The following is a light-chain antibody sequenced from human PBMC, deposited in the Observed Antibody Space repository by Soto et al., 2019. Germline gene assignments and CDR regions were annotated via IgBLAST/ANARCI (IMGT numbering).Light chain of an antibody. V-gene: IGLV2-14*01. CDR1: TSDVGLYDY. CDR3: SSYTNSDTYV. Sequence: QSALTQPASVSGSPGQSITISCTGTTSDVGLYDYVSWYQHYPGKVPKLMIYEVSNRPSGVSDRFSGSKSGNTASLTISGLQTEDEADHYCSSYTNSDTYVFGTGTKLTVL. CDR2: EVS. J-gene: IGLJ1*01.